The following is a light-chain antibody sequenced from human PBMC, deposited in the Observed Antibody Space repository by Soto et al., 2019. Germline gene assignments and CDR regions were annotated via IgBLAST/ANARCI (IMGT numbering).Light chain of an antibody. V-gene: IGKV4-1*01. J-gene: IGKJ4*01. CDR2: WAS. Sequence: DIVMTQSPDSLAVSLGERAAINCKSGHSVLYSSNNKNYLAWYQQKAGQPPKLLISWASTRESGVPDRFSGRGSGTDFTLSISSLQAEDVAVYYCQQYVSSPLTFGGGNKVEIK. CDR1: HSVLYSSNNKNY. CDR3: QQYVSSPLT.